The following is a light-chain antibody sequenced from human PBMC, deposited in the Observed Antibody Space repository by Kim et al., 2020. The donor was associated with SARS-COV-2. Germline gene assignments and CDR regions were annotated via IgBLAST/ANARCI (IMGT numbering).Light chain of an antibody. CDR2: WAS. Sequence: ERATINCKSSQSVLYSSNNKNYLAWYQQKPGQPPKLLIYWASTRESGVPDRFGGSGSGTDFTLTISSLQAEDVAIYYCQQYYSTLTFGGGTKPEI. CDR1: QSVLYSSNNKNY. V-gene: IGKV4-1*01. CDR3: QQYYSTLT. J-gene: IGKJ4*01.